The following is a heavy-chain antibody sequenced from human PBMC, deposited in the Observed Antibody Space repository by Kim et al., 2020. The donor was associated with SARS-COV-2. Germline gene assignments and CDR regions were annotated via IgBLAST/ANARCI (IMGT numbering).Heavy chain of an antibody. CDR2: ISSSSSYI. V-gene: IGHV3-21*01. J-gene: IGHJ4*02. CDR3: ARDLYDYIWGSYRYTSPFDY. D-gene: IGHD3-16*02. CDR1: GFTFSSYS. Sequence: GSLRLSCAASGFTFSSYSMNWVRQAPGKGLEWVSSISSSSSYIYYADSVKGRFTISRDNAKNSLYLQMNSLRAEDTAVYYCARDLYDYIWGSYRYTSPFDYWGQGTLVTVSS.